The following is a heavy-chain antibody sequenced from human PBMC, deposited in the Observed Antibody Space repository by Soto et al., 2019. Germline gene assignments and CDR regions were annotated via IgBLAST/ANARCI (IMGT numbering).Heavy chain of an antibody. J-gene: IGHJ5*02. CDR1: GYTFTSYG. D-gene: IGHD3-10*01. V-gene: IGHV1-18*04. CDR2: ISAYNGNT. CDR3: ARGVPMARGLYWFDP. Sequence: ASVKVSCKASGYTFTSYGISWVRQAPGQGLEWMGWISAYNGNTNYAQKLQGRVTMTTDTSTSTAYMELRSLRSDDTAVYYCARGVPMARGLYWFDPWGQGTLVTVSS.